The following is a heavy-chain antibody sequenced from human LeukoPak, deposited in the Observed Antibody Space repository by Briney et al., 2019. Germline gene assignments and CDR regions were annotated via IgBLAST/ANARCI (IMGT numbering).Heavy chain of an antibody. CDR3: ARDRGHYDFWSGYEEYYFDY. D-gene: IGHD3-3*01. V-gene: IGHV3-7*01. Sequence: GGSLRLSCAASGFTFSSYAMSWVRQAPGKGLEWVANIKQDGSEKYYVDSVKGRFTISRDNAKNSLYLQMNSLRAEDTAVYYCARDRGHYDFWSGYEEYYFDYWGQGTLVTVSS. J-gene: IGHJ4*02. CDR1: GFTFSSYA. CDR2: IKQDGSEK.